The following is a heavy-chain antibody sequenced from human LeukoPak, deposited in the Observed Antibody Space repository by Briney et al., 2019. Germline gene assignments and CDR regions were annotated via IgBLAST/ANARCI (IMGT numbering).Heavy chain of an antibody. D-gene: IGHD2-15*01. Sequence: PEGTLRLSCAASGFTFSSYGMTWVRQAPGKGLEWVSAISGSGGSTYYADSVKGRFTISRDNSKNTLYLQMNSLRAEDTAVYYCAKAGAVVVVAAKYFDYWGQGTLVTVSS. V-gene: IGHV3-23*01. CDR3: AKAGAVVVVAAKYFDY. J-gene: IGHJ4*02. CDR2: ISGSGGST. CDR1: GFTFSSYG.